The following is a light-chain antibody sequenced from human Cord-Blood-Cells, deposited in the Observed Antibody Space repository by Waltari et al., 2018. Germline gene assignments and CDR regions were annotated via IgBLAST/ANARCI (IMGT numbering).Light chain of an antibody. J-gene: IGKJ3*01. CDR3: QQYGSSPPG. CDR1: QSVSSSY. CDR2: GAS. Sequence: ELVLTQSPGTLSLSPGERAPLSCRASQSVSSSYLAWYQQKPGQAPRLLIYGASSRATGIPDRFSGSGSGTDFTLTISRLEPEDFAVYYCQQYGSSPPGFGPGTKVDIK. V-gene: IGKV3-20*01.